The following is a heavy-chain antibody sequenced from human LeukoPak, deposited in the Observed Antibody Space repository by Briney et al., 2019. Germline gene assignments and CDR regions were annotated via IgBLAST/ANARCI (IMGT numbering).Heavy chain of an antibody. CDR3: AKEGSGWYYLDY. D-gene: IGHD6-19*01. V-gene: IGHV3-30*02. CDR2: IESDGTKE. J-gene: IGHJ4*02. Sequence: GGALRLSCAASGFRFSSYDIHWVRQAPGKGLEWVTFIESDGTKEYYADSVKGRFTISRDNSKNTVYVQMNTLGAEDTAVYYCAKEGSGWYYLDYWGQGTVVTVSS. CDR1: GFRFSSYD.